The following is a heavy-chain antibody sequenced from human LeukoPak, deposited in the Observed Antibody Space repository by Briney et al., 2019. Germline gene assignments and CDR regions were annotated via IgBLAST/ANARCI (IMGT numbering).Heavy chain of an antibody. D-gene: IGHD6-19*01. CDR2: IWYDGSNK. CDR3: ARDRSYGWPEGFDD. CDR1: GFTFSTYG. V-gene: IGHV3-33*01. Sequence: GGSLRLSCVASGFTFSTYGMHWVRQTPGKGLQWVATIWYDGSNKYYSDSVKGRFTISRENSMDTLFLQMHVLRAEDTAVYYCARDRSYGWPEGFDDWGQGTLVTVSS. J-gene: IGHJ4*02.